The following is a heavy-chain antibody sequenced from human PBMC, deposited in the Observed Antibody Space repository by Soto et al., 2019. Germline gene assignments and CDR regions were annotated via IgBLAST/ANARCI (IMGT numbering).Heavy chain of an antibody. CDR3: VRAQLLPDDAFDA. J-gene: IGHJ3*01. D-gene: IGHD2-2*01. CDR1: GFTFSNFW. V-gene: IGHV3-74*01. CDR2: INGDGSST. Sequence: PGGSLRLSCAASGFTFSNFWMHWVRQAPGKGPVWVSRINGDGSSTSHADSVKGRFTISRDNAENTLFLQMSGLRAEDTAVYYCVRAQLLPDDAFDAWGRGTVVTVSS.